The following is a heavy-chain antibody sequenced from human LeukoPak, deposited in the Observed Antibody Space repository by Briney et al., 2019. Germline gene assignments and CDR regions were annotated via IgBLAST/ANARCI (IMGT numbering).Heavy chain of an antibody. CDR3: AREGSSST. J-gene: IGHJ4*02. CDR1: GFTFSNAW. V-gene: IGHV3-21*01. Sequence: PGGSLRLSCAASGFTFSNAWMNWVRQAPGKGLEWVSSISSSSSYIYYADSVKGRFTISRDNAKNSLYLQMNSLRAEDTAVYYCAREGSSSTWGQGTLVTVSS. CDR2: ISSSSSYI. D-gene: IGHD6-13*01.